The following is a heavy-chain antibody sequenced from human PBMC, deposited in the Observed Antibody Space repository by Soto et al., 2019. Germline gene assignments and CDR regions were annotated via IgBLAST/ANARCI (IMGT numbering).Heavy chain of an antibody. CDR2: IYPGDSDT. CDR3: ARVGVVSPYYYYGMDV. Sequence: PGESLKLSCKGSGYSFTSYWIGWVRQMPGKGLEWMGIIYPGDSDTRYSPSFQGQVTISADKSISTAYLQWSSLKASDTAIYYCARVGVVSPYYYYGMDVWGQGTTVTVSS. J-gene: IGHJ6*02. CDR1: GYSFTSYW. V-gene: IGHV5-51*01. D-gene: IGHD3-3*01.